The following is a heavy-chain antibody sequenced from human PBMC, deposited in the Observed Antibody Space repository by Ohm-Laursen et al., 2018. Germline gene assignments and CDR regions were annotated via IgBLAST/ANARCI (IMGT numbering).Heavy chain of an antibody. J-gene: IGHJ1*01. D-gene: IGHD6-19*01. Sequence: SLRLSCAASGFTFSSYGMHWVRQAPGKGLEWVAVISYDGSNKYYADSVKGRFTISRDNSKNTLYLQMNSLRAEDTAVYYCAKAGDAQWLVQYFQHWGQGTLVTVSS. CDR1: GFTFSSYG. CDR3: AKAGDAQWLVQYFQH. CDR2: ISYDGSNK. V-gene: IGHV3-30*18.